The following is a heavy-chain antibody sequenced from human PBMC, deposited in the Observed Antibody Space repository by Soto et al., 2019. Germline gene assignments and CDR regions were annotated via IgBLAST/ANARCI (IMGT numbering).Heavy chain of an antibody. CDR2: ISAYNGNT. J-gene: IGHJ6*03. CDR3: ARWDYYYYMDV. D-gene: IGHD1-26*01. V-gene: IGHV1-18*01. Sequence: VRQAPGQGLEWMGWISAYNGNTNYAQKLQGRVTMTTDTSTSTAYMELRSLRSDDTAVYYCARWDYYYYMDVWGKGTTVTVSS.